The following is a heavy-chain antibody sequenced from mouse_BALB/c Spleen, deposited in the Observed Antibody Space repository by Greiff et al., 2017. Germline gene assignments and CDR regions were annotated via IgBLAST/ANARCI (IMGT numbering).Heavy chain of an antibody. CDR2: ISSGGST. V-gene: IGHV5-6-5*01. CDR1: GFTFSSYA. D-gene: IGHD1-2*01. J-gene: IGHJ4*01. Sequence: EVQLVESGGGLVKPGGSLKLSCAASGFTFSSYAMSWVRQTPEKRLEWVASISSGGSTYYPDSVKGRFTISRDNARNILYLQMSSLRSEDTAMYYCASLLRLRAMDYWGQGTSVTVSS. CDR3: ASLLRLRAMDY.